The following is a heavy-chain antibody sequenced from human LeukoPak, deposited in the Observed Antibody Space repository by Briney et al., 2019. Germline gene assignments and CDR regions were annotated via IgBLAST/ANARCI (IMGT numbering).Heavy chain of an antibody. CDR1: GFTFSSYS. CDR2: ISSSSSYI. D-gene: IGHD4-23*01. V-gene: IGHV3-21*01. CDR3: ARDSTVVTDYFDY. J-gene: IGHJ4*02. Sequence: GGSLRLSCAASGFTFSSYSMNWVRQAPGKGLEWVSSISSSSSYIYYADSVKGRFTISRDNAKNSLYLQMNSLRAEDTAVYYCARDSTVVTDYFDYWGQGTLVTVSS.